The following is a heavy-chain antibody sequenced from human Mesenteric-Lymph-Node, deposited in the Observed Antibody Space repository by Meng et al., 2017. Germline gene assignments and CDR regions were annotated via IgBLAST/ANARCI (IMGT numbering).Heavy chain of an antibody. V-gene: IGHV3-30*03. Sequence: QVQLVESGGGVVQPGRSLILSCTASGFTFSSYGMLWVRQAPGKGLEWVAVISYAGSNKYYADSVKGRFTISKDNSKSTLYLQMNSLRTEDTAVYYCARRGDGSGYYLDSWGQGTLVTVSS. J-gene: IGHJ4*02. CDR1: GFTFSSYG. D-gene: IGHD3-22*01. CDR3: ARRGDGSGYYLDS. CDR2: ISYAGSNK.